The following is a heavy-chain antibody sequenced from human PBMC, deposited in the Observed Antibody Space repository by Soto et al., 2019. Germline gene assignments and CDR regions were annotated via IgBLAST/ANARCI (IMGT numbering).Heavy chain of an antibody. Sequence: QVQLVQSGAEVKKPGSSVKVSCKASGGTFSSYAISWVRQAPGQGLEWMGGIIPIFGTANYAQKFQGRVRITADESTSPAYMELSSLRSEDTAVYYCARAPILYSSGWYGGFDYWGQGTLVTVSS. V-gene: IGHV1-69*01. J-gene: IGHJ4*02. CDR3: ARAPILYSSGWYGGFDY. CDR2: IIPIFGTA. D-gene: IGHD6-19*01. CDR1: GGTFSSYA.